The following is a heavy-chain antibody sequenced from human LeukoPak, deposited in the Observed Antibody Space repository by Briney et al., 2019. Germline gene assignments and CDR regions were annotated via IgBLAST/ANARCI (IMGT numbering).Heavy chain of an antibody. Sequence: MTSETLSLTCTVSGGSISSSSYYWGWIRQPPGKGLEWIGSIYYSGSTYYNPSLKSRVTISVDTSKNQFSLKLSSVTAADTAVYYCARVRTQMAAAGTNYFDYWGQGTLVTVSS. D-gene: IGHD6-13*01. J-gene: IGHJ4*02. CDR2: IYYSGST. CDR1: GGSISSSSYY. CDR3: ARVRTQMAAAGTNYFDY. V-gene: IGHV4-39*01.